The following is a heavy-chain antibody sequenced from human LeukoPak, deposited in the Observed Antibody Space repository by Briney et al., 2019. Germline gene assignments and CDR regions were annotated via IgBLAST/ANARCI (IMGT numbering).Heavy chain of an antibody. Sequence: PSQTLSLTCTVSGGSISSGGYYWSWIRQHPGKGLEWIGYIYTSGSTNYNPSLKSRVTMSVDTSKNQFSLELSSVTAADTAVYYCARWGPRYTTLRAFDIWGQGTMVTVSS. CDR2: IYTSGST. CDR1: GGSISSGGYY. J-gene: IGHJ3*02. CDR3: ARWGPRYTTLRAFDI. D-gene: IGHD3-16*02. V-gene: IGHV4-31*03.